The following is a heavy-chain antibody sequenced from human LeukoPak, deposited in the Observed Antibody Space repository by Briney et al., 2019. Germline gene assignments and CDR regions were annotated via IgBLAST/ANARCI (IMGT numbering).Heavy chain of an antibody. CDR2: INHSGST. CDR3: ARGSPYDVGATTVCDY. V-gene: IGHV4-34*01. Sequence: SETLSLTCAVYGGSFSGYYWSWIRQPPGKGLEWIGEINHSGSTNHNPSLKSRVTISVDTSKNQFSLKLSSVTAADTAVYYCARGSPYDVGATTVCDYWGQGTLVTVSS. J-gene: IGHJ4*02. CDR1: GGSFSGYY. D-gene: IGHD1-26*01.